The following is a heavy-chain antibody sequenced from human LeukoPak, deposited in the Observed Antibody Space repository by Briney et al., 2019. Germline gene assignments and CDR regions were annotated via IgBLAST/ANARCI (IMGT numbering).Heavy chain of an antibody. V-gene: IGHV4-34*01. CDR3: ARGLGYCSGGSCSGFAEYFQH. D-gene: IGHD2-15*01. CDR1: GGSFSGYY. CDR2: INHSGST. Sequence: LETLSLTCAVYGGSFSGYYWSWIRQPPGKGLEWIGEINHSGSTNYNPSLKSRVTISVDTSKNQFSLKLSSVTAADTAVYYCARGLGYCSGGSCSGFAEYFQHWGQGTLVTVSS. J-gene: IGHJ1*01.